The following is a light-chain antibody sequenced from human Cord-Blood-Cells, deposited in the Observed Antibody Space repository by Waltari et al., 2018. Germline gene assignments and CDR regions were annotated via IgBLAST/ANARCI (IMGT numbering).Light chain of an antibody. CDR2: AAS. CDR1: QSISSY. Sequence: DIQMTQSPSSLSASVGDRAPITCRASQSISSYLNWYQQKPGNAPKLLIYAASSLQSGVPSRFSGSGSGTDVTLTISSLQPEDFATYYCQQSYSTPFFGQGTKLEIK. CDR3: QQSYSTPF. V-gene: IGKV1-39*01. J-gene: IGKJ2*01.